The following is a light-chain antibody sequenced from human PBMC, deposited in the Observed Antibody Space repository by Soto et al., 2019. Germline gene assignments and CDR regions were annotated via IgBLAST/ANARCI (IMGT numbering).Light chain of an antibody. CDR3: QQYNNWPPT. CDR2: GAS. Sequence: VVMMQSPATLSVSPGERASLSCRASQSVDSNLAWYQQKPGQAPRLLISGASTRATGIPANFTGSGSGTEFTLSISSLQSEDFAVYYCQQYNNWPPTFGLGTKVEVK. J-gene: IGKJ1*01. V-gene: IGKV3-15*01. CDR1: QSVDSN.